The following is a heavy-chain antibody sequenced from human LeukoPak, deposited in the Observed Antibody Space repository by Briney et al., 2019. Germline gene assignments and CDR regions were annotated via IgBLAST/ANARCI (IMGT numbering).Heavy chain of an antibody. CDR1: GFTFSTYW. Sequence: HPGGSLRLSCAASGFTFSTYWMSWVRQAPGKGLEWVADIKQDGSEKYFVDSVKGRFTISRDNAKNSLYLQMNSLRAEDTAVYYCARHPKSGYSGYESDYWGQGTLVTVSS. J-gene: IGHJ4*02. D-gene: IGHD5-12*01. CDR2: IKQDGSEK. CDR3: ARHPKSGYSGYESDY. V-gene: IGHV3-7*01.